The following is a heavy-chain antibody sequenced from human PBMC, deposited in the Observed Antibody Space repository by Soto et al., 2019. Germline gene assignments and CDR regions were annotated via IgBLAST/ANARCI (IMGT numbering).Heavy chain of an antibody. D-gene: IGHD6-19*01. Sequence: EVQLVESGGGLVKPGGSLRLSCAASGFTFSSYSMNWVRQAPGKGLEWVSSISSSSSYIYYADSVKGRFTISRDNAKNTLYLQMNSLRAEDTAVYYCARVAVAGKLFDYWGQGTLVTVSS. J-gene: IGHJ4*02. CDR2: ISSSSSYI. CDR1: GFTFSSYS. CDR3: ARVAVAGKLFDY. V-gene: IGHV3-21*01.